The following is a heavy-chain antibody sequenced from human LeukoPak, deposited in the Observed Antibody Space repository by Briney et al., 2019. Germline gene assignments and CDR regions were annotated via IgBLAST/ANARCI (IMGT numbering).Heavy chain of an antibody. CDR1: GFTVSSNY. CDR2: ISSSGSTM. Sequence: PGGSLRLSCAASGFTVSSNYMSWVRQAPRKGLEWVSYISSSGSTMYYADSVKGRFTISRDNAKNSLYLQMNSLRAEDTAVYYCARAYAIFDYWGQGTLVTVSS. D-gene: IGHD2-8*01. J-gene: IGHJ4*02. V-gene: IGHV3-11*01. CDR3: ARAYAIFDY.